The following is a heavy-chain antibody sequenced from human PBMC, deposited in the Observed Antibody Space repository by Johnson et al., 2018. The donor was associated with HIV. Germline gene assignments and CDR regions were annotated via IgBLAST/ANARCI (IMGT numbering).Heavy chain of an antibody. CDR2: ISYDGSNK. V-gene: IGHV3-30*18. J-gene: IGHJ3*02. CDR3: ANALILDAFNI. Sequence: QVQLVESGGGVVQPGRSLRLSCAASGFTFSSYGMHWVRQAPGKGLEWVAVISYDGSNKYYADSVKGRFTISRDNSKNTLYLQMNSLRAEDTGMYYCANALILDAFNIWGPGTMVTVSS. D-gene: IGHD2-21*01. CDR1: GFTFSSYG.